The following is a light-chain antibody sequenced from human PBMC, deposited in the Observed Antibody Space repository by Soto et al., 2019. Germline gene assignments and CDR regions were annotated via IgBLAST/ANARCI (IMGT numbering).Light chain of an antibody. V-gene: IGKV1-5*01. Sequence: DIQMPQSPSTLSASIGDRVTITCRASQNINNWIAWYQQKPGKAPKFLIYDASTLESGVPSRFSGSGFGTEFSLTISSLQPDDFGSYYCQHMRTFGQGTKVEMK. J-gene: IGKJ1*01. CDR2: DAS. CDR3: QHMRT. CDR1: QNINNW.